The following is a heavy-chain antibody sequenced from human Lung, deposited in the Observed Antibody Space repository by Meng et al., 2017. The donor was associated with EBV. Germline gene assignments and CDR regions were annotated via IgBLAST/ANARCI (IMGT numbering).Heavy chain of an antibody. CDR1: GGSISSGGHY. V-gene: IGHV4-31*03. D-gene: IGHD3-22*01. CDR2: IYYSGST. Sequence: QVQLPGSGPGLGKPSETLSLTCTVSGGSISSGGHYWSWIRQHPEKGLEWIGYIYYSGSTYYKPSLKSRLTISVDTSKNQLSLRLSSVTAADTAVYYCARGLWYYDRGGYFDNWGRGTLVTGSS. CDR3: ARGLWYYDRGGYFDN. J-gene: IGHJ4*02.